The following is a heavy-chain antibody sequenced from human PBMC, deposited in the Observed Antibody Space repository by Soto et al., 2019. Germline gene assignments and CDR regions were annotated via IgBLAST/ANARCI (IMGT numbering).Heavy chain of an antibody. V-gene: IGHV3-48*03. CDR3: ARVYLWTVPYYYYGMDV. J-gene: IGHJ6*02. D-gene: IGHD3-10*01. Sequence: EVQLVESGGGLVQPGGSLRLSCAASGFTFSSYEMNWVRQAPGKGLEWVSYISSSGSTIYYADSVKGRFTISRDNAKKSLYLQMNSLRAEDTAVYYCARVYLWTVPYYYYGMDVWGQGTTVTVS. CDR2: ISSSGSTI. CDR1: GFTFSSYE.